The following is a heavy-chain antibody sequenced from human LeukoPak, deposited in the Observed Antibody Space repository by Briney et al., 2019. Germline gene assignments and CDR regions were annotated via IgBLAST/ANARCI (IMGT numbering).Heavy chain of an antibody. CDR1: GGSISSYY. V-gene: IGHV4-39*01. D-gene: IGHD6-13*01. J-gene: IGHJ5*02. CDR3: ARHHIHPGIALRWFDP. Sequence: SETLSLTCTVSGGSISSYYWGWIRQAPGKGLEGIGSIYYSGSTYYNPSLKSRVTISVDTSKNQVALRLSSVTAADTAVYYCARHHIHPGIALRWFDPWGQGTLVTDSP. CDR2: IYYSGST.